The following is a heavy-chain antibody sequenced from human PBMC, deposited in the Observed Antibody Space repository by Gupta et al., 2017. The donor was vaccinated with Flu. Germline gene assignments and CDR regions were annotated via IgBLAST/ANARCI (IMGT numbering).Heavy chain of an antibody. V-gene: IGHV1-24*01. Sequence: QVQLVQSGAAVKKPGASVKVSCKVSGDTVTDISMHWVRQAPGKGLEWMGGFDPQHDETIYAQKFQGRVTMTEDTSTDTVYMELRRLRSEDTAVYFCATWIDNFYAYFDYWGQGTLVTVSS. CDR2: FDPQHDET. CDR1: GDTVTDIS. CDR3: ATWIDNFYAYFDY. J-gene: IGHJ4*02. D-gene: IGHD1-1*01.